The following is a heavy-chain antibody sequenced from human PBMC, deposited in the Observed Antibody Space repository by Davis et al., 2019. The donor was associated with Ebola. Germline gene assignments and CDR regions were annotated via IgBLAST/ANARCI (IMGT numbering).Heavy chain of an antibody. J-gene: IGHJ4*02. Sequence: GESLKISCAASGFTFSSYSMNWVRQAPGKGLEWVSYISSSSSTIYYADSVKGRFTISRDNAKNSLYLQMNSLRAEDTAVYYCARGRWLGQYYFDYWGQGTLVTVSS. V-gene: IGHV3-48*01. CDR2: ISSSSSTI. CDR3: ARGRWLGQYYFDY. D-gene: IGHD5-24*01. CDR1: GFTFSSYS.